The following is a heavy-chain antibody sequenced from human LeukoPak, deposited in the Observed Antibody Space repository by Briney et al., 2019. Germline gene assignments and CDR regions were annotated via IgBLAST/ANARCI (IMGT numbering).Heavy chain of an antibody. CDR2: IYYSGST. CDR1: GGSISSYY. CDR3: ARTPGSGSYSYYFDY. J-gene: IGHJ4*02. V-gene: IGHV4-59*01. Sequence: PSETLSLTCNVSGGSISSYYWSWIRQPPGKGLEWIGYIYYSGSTNYNPSLKSRVTISVDMSKNQFSLELSSVTAADTAVYYCARTPGSGSYSYYFDYWGQGTLVTVSS. D-gene: IGHD1-26*01.